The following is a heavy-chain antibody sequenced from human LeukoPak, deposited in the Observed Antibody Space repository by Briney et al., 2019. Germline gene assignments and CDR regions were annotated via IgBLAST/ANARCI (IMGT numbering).Heavy chain of an antibody. Sequence: PGGSLRLSCAASGFTFSSYWMSWVRQAPGKGLEWVANIKQDGSEKYYVDSVEGRFTISRDNAKNSLYLQMNSLRAEDTAVYYCARGQDQRDTAMPWDYNYYYMDVWGKGTTVTVSS. D-gene: IGHD5-18*01. CDR1: GFTFSSYW. V-gene: IGHV3-7*01. CDR3: ARGQDQRDTAMPWDYNYYYMDV. J-gene: IGHJ6*03. CDR2: IKQDGSEK.